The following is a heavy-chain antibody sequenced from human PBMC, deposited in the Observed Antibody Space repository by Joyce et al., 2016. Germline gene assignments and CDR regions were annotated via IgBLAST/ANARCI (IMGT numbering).Heavy chain of an antibody. J-gene: IGHJ6*02. D-gene: IGHD3-22*01. CDR2: ISSDRTYI. CDR3: ARGGIVYDYSMDL. Sequence: EVQLVESGGGLVKPGGSLRISCAASGFTFSTSSMSWFRRASGDGLEWVSAISSDRTYIFYADSVKGRFTVSRDNAKNSLYLQMNSLRAEDTAVFFCARGGIVYDYSMDLWGQGTTVTVSS. CDR1: GFTFSTSS. V-gene: IGHV3-21*02.